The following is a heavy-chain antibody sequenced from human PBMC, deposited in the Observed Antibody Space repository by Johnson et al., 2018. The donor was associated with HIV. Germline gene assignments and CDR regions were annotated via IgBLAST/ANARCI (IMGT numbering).Heavy chain of an antibody. CDR2: LWNDGNNE. CDR1: GFTFSSYA. J-gene: IGHJ3*01. Sequence: QVQLEESGGGVVQPGRSLRLSCAASGFTFSSYAMHWVRQAPGKGLEWVAVLWNDGNNEYYSDSVQGRFSISTDNSKNTLFLQMNNLRVEDMGVYYCAKGLYYYDSSDYDVPEVWGQGTTVTVSS. V-gene: IGHV3-33*06. CDR3: AKGLYYYDSSDYDVPEV. D-gene: IGHD3-22*01.